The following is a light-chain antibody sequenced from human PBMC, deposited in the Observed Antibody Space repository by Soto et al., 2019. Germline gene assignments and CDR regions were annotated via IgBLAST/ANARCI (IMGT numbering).Light chain of an antibody. V-gene: IGKV3-20*01. CDR2: DAS. Sequence: ESVLTQSPATLSLSPGERATLSCRASQSVSSNLAWYHQKPGQAPRLLIYDASSRATGVPDRFSGSGSGTDFTLTISRLEPEDFAVYYCQQYGSSPTFGQGTKVDIK. J-gene: IGKJ1*01. CDR1: QSVSSN. CDR3: QQYGSSPT.